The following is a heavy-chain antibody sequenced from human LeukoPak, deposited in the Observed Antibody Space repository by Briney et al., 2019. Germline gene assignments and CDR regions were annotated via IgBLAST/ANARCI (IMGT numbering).Heavy chain of an antibody. D-gene: IGHD3-22*01. V-gene: IGHV4-34*01. CDR1: GGSFSGYY. Sequence: PSETLSLTCAVYGGSFSGYYWSWIRQPPGKGLEWIGEINHSGSTNYNPSLKSRVTISVDTSKNQFSLKLSSVTAADTAVYYCARGRSKWLFPYYYYGMDVWGQGTTVTVSS. CDR3: ARGRSKWLFPYYYYGMDV. CDR2: INHSGST. J-gene: IGHJ6*02.